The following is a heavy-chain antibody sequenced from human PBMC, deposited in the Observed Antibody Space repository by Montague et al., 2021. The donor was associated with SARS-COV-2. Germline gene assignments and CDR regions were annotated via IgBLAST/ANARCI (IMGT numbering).Heavy chain of an antibody. D-gene: IGHD3-22*01. J-gene: IGHJ5*01. CDR1: GGSISSGGYY. Sequence: TLSLTCTVSGGSISSGGYYWSWIRQHPGKGLEWIGYIYYSGSTYYNPSLKSRVTISVDTSKNQFSLKLSSVTAADTAVYYCARVRARITMIVVVINGGFDPWGQGTLVTVSS. CDR3: ARVRARITMIVVVINGGFDP. V-gene: IGHV4-31*03. CDR2: IYYSGST.